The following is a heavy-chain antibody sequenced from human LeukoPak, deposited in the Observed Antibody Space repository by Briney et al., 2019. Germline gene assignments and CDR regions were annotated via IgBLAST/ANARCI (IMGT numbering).Heavy chain of an antibody. CDR1: GFTFGSYG. CDR2: IWYDGSNK. CDR3: ARDFGSYRYITYYFDY. D-gene: IGHD3-16*02. J-gene: IGHJ4*02. Sequence: PGRSLRLSCAASGFTFGSYGMYWVRQAPGKGLEWVAVIWYDGSNKYYADSMKGRFTISRDNSKNTLYLQMNSLRAEDTAVYYCARDFGSYRYITYYFDYWGQGTLVTVSS. V-gene: IGHV3-33*01.